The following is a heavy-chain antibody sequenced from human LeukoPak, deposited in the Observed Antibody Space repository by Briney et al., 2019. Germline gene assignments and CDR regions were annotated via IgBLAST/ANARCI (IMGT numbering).Heavy chain of an antibody. Sequence: GASVKVSCKASGYTFTSYYMHWVRQAPGQGLEWMGWISAYNGNTNYAQKLQGRVTMTTDTSTSTAYMELRSLRSDDTAVYYCARDIVVVVAARGGWFDPWGQGTLVTVSS. J-gene: IGHJ5*02. CDR1: GYTFTSYY. CDR3: ARDIVVVVAARGGWFDP. D-gene: IGHD2-15*01. V-gene: IGHV1-18*04. CDR2: ISAYNGNT.